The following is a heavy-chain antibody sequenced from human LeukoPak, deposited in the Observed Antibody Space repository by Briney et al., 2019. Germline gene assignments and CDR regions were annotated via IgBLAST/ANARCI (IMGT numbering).Heavy chain of an antibody. D-gene: IGHD2-15*01. CDR2: IYYSGST. CDR3: ARPYGVAPFDAFDI. CDR1: GGSISSSSYY. V-gene: IGHV4-39*01. Sequence: SETLSLTCTVSGGSISSSSYYWGWIRQPPGKGLEWIGSIYYSGSTYYNPSLKSRVTISVDTSKNQFSLKLSSVTAADTAVYYCARPYGVAPFDAFDIWGKGTMVTVSS. J-gene: IGHJ3*02.